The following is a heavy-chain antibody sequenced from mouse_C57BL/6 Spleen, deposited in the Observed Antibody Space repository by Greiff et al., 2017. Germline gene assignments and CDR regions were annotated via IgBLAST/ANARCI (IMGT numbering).Heavy chain of an antibody. CDR2: IYPGSGNT. D-gene: IGHD4-1*01. Sequence: VQLQQSGAELVRPGASVKLSCKASGYTFTDYYINWVKQRPGQGLEWIARIYPGSGNTYYNEKFKGKATLTAEKSSSTAYMQLSSLTSEDSAVYFCARSGTNWGDDWGQGTTLTVSS. J-gene: IGHJ2*01. CDR3: ARSGTNWGDD. V-gene: IGHV1-76*01. CDR1: GYTFTDYY.